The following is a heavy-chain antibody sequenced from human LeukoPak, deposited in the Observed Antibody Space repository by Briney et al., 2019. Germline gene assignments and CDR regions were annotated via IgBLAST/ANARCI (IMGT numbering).Heavy chain of an antibody. CDR2: ISWNSGSI. CDR1: GFTFDDYA. J-gene: IGHJ6*02. CDR3: AKAEAEDIVVVVAATRNYYGMDV. D-gene: IGHD2-15*01. V-gene: IGHV3-9*01. Sequence: GGSLRLSCAASGFTFDDYAMHWVRQAPGKGLEWVSGISWNSGSIGYADSVKGRFTISRDNSKNSLYLQMNSLRTEDTALYYCAKAEAEDIVVVVAATRNYYGMDVWGQGTTVTVSS.